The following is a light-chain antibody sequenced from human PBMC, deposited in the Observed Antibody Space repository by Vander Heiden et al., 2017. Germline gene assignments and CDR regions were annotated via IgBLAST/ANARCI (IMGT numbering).Light chain of an antibody. Sequence: QSALTPPASVSGSPGQSITISCTGTSSDVGGYNYVSWYQQHPGKAPKLMIYDVSNRPSWVSNRFSGSKSGNTASLTISGLQAEDEADYYCSSYTSSSTLVFGGGTKLTVL. V-gene: IGLV2-14*01. CDR3: SSYTSSSTLV. CDR1: SSDVGGYNY. CDR2: DVS. J-gene: IGLJ3*02.